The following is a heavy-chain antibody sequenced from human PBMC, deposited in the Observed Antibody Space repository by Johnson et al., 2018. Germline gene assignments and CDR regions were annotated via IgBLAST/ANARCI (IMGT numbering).Heavy chain of an antibody. CDR3: AGTSLYGMDV. D-gene: IGHD1-1*01. CDR2: IRSKTNNYAT. CDR1: GFAFRGST. Sequence: VQLQESGGGLVQPGGSLKLSCAASGFAFRGSTLHWVRQASGNGREWVGRIRSKTNNYATEFAASVRGRVAISRDDSKNTAYLEMNSLKTEETAVYYCAGTSLYGMDVWGQGTTVTVSS. J-gene: IGHJ6*02. V-gene: IGHV3-73*02.